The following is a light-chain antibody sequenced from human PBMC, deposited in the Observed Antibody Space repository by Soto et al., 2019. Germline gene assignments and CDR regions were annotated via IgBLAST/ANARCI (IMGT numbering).Light chain of an antibody. J-gene: IGKJ1*01. Sequence: EIVLTQSPGTLSLSPGERATPSCRASQSVSSTYLAWYQQKPGQAPRLLIYGASSRAADIPDRFSGSGSGTDFTLTISRLEPEDFAVYYCQQYGSSSWTFGQGTKVEIK. CDR3: QQYGSSSWT. CDR2: GAS. V-gene: IGKV3-20*01. CDR1: QSVSSTY.